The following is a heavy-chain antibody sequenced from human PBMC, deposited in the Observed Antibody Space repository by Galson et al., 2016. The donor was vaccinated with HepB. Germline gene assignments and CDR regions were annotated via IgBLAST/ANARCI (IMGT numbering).Heavy chain of an antibody. V-gene: IGHV3-48*02. D-gene: IGHD4-17*01. CDR1: GFTFSTSS. Sequence: SLRLSCAVSGFTFSTSSMNWVRQAPGKGLEWVAYINSGDATYYADSVKGRFSISRDIALNSLYLQMNSLRDEDTAVYYCARDHDYAFDYWGRGIMVTVSS. J-gene: IGHJ4*02. CDR3: ARDHDYAFDY. CDR2: INSGDAT.